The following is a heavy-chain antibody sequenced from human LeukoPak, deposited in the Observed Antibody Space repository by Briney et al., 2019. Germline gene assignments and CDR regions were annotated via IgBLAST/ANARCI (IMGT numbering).Heavy chain of an antibody. Sequence: PGRSLRLSCAASGFTFSSYGMHWVRQAPGKGLEWVAVIWYDGSNKYYADSVKGRFTISRDNSKNTLYLQMNSLRAEDTAVYYCARPIRPYCSSTSCYPLDYWGQGTTVTVSS. CDR3: ARPIRPYCSSTSCYPLDY. V-gene: IGHV3-33*01. J-gene: IGHJ4*03. D-gene: IGHD2-2*01. CDR2: IWYDGSNK. CDR1: GFTFSSYG.